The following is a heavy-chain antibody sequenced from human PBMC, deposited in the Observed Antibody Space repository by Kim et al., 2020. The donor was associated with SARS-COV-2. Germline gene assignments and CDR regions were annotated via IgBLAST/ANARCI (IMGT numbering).Heavy chain of an antibody. CDR1: GGSVSSSNYY. D-gene: IGHD6-6*01. CDR2: IYYTGDT. Sequence: SETPSLTCTVSGGSVSSSNYYWGWIRQPPGKGLEWIGNIYYTGDTYYNPSLKSRVTISVDTSKNHFSLKLSSLTAADTAVYYCARLEYGSSSRLFDPWGQGTLVTVSS. V-gene: IGHV4-39*02. CDR3: ARLEYGSSSRLFDP. J-gene: IGHJ5*02.